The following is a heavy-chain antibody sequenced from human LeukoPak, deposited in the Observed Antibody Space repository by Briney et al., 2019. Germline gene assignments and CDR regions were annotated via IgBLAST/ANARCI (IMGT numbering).Heavy chain of an antibody. CDR1: GGSISSSSYY. CDR3: ASSVGATTFLGH. J-gene: IGHJ5*02. CDR2: IYSSGST. V-gene: IGHV4-39*07. D-gene: IGHD1-26*01. Sequence: PSETLSLTCTVSGGSISSSSYYWGWIRQPPGEGLEWIGSIYSSGSTYYNPSLKSRVTISVDTSKNQFSLKLSSVTAADTAVYYCASSVGATTFLGHWGQGTLVTVSS.